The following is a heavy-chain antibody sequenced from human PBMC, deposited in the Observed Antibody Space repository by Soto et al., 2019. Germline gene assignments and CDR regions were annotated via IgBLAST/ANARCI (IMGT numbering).Heavy chain of an antibody. CDR2: IWYDGSNK. CDR1: GFTFSSYG. Sequence: PGGSLRLSCAASGFTFSSYGMHWVRQAPGKGLEWVAVIWYDGSNKYYADSVKGRFTISRDNSKNTLYLQMNSLGAEDTAVYYCARDTTRAMVRIYYGMDVWGQGTTVTVSS. V-gene: IGHV3-33*01. D-gene: IGHD3-10*01. CDR3: ARDTTRAMVRIYYGMDV. J-gene: IGHJ6*02.